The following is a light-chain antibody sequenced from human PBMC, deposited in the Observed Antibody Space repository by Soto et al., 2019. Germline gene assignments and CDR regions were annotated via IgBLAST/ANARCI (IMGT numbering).Light chain of an antibody. CDR2: HVT. V-gene: IGLV2-14*03. J-gene: IGLJ1*01. CDR1: SSDVGGYSY. CDR3: SSYTSSTAYI. Sequence: QSALTQPASVSGSPGQSITISCTGTSSDVGGYSYVSWYQQHPGDAPKLMIFHVTNRPSGFSDRFSGSKSGNTASLTISGRQAEDEADYYCSSYTSSTAYIFGTGTKLTVL.